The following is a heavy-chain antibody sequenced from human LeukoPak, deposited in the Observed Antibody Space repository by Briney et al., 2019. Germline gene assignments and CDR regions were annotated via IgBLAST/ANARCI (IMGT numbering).Heavy chain of an antibody. CDR1: GFTFSSYN. J-gene: IGHJ6*03. CDR2: ITSGSSYI. D-gene: IGHD1-26*01. V-gene: IGHV3-21*01. Sequence: GGSLRLSCAASGFTFSSYNMNWVRQAPGKGLEWVSSITSGSSYIYYADSVKGRFTISRDNAKNSLYLQMNSLRAEDTAVYYCARDPYSGSYGNYYYYFMDVWGKGTTVTISS. CDR3: ARDPYSGSYGNYYYYFMDV.